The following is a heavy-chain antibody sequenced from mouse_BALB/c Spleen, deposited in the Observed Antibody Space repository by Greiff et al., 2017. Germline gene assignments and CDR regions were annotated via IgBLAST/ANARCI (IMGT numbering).Heavy chain of an antibody. Sequence: QVQLQQSGAELAKPGASVKMSCKASGYTFTSYWIHWVKQRPGQGLEWIGYINPSTGYTEYNQKFKDKATLTADKSSSTAYMQLSSLTSEDSAVYYCARWFLDYWGQGTTLTVSS. D-gene: IGHD2-2*01. CDR3: ARWFLDY. V-gene: IGHV1-7*01. CDR2: INPSTGYT. CDR1: GYTFTSYW. J-gene: IGHJ2*01.